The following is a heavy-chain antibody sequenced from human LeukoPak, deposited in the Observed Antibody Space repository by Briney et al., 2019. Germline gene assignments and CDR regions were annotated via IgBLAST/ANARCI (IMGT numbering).Heavy chain of an antibody. D-gene: IGHD3-10*01. Sequence: PGRSLRLSCAASGFNFSTYGIHWVRQAPGNGLEWVAVISYDGINKYYADSVKGRFTISRDNSKNTLYLQMNSLRAEDTAVYYCAKEARILWFGELFYFDYWGQGNMVTVSS. CDR2: ISYDGINK. CDR3: AKEARILWFGELFYFDY. J-gene: IGHJ4*02. CDR1: GFNFSTYG. V-gene: IGHV3-30*18.